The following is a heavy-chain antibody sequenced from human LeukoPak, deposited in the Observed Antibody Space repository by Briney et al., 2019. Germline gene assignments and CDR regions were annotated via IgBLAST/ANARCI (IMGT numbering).Heavy chain of an antibody. CDR3: ARGNSDPHYYDSSGLLAPD. V-gene: IGHV4-34*01. J-gene: IGHJ4*02. CDR2: INHRGST. Sequence: PSETLSLTCAVYGGSLSGYYWSWIRQPPGKGLEWIGEINHRGSTNYNPSLKSRVTISVDTSKNQFSLKLSSVTAADTAVYYCARGNSDPHYYDSSGLLAPDWGQRTLVTVSS. D-gene: IGHD3-22*01. CDR1: GGSLSGYY.